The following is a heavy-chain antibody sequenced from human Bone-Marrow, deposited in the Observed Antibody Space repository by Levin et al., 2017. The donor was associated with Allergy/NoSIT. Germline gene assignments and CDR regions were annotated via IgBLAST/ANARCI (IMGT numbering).Heavy chain of an antibody. D-gene: IGHD2/OR15-2a*01. CDR2: IYSGGST. CDR3: ATEYYSARGFDY. V-gene: IGHV3-53*01. CDR1: GFTVSNNY. J-gene: IGHJ4*02. Sequence: PGGSLRLSCAASGFTVSNNYLNWVRQAPGKGLEWVSVIYSGGSTYYADSVKGRFTISRDSSKNTLYLQMNSLRAEDTAMYYCATEYYSARGFDYWGQGTLVTVSS.